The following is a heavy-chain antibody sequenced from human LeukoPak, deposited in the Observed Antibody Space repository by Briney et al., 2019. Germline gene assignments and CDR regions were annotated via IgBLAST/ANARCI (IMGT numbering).Heavy chain of an antibody. D-gene: IGHD6-19*01. CDR3: AREVAGAGAIDI. CDR2: IYYSGST. CDR1: GGSISSGGYY. J-gene: IGHJ3*02. V-gene: IGHV4-31*03. Sequence: SETLSLTCTVSGGSISSGGYYWSWIRQHPGKGLEWIGYIYYSGSTYYNPSLKIRVAISVGTSKNQFSLKLNSVTAAGRAVDYCAREVAGAGAIDIWGQGTMVTVSS.